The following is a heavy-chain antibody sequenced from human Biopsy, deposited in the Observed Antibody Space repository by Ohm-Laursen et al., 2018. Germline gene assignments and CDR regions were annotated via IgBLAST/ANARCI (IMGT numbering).Heavy chain of an antibody. J-gene: IGHJ3*02. CDR3: ARLTGDYIWGNWRINHDPFDI. Sequence: TLSLTCAVYGESFNGYYWSWIRQTPGKGLEWIGEINHSGRTNYNPSLKSRVTISVDTSKNQFSLKVRSVTAADTAVYYCARLTGDYIWGNWRINHDPFDIWDQGTSVTVSS. D-gene: IGHD3-16*01. V-gene: IGHV4-34*01. CDR2: INHSGRT. CDR1: GESFNGYY.